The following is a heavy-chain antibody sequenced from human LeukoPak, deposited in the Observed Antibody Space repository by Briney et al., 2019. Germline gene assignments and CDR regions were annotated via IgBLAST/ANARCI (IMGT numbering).Heavy chain of an antibody. CDR3: ARETRGHYYDSSGPDH. CDR2: ISSSDSST. D-gene: IGHD3-22*01. J-gene: IGHJ5*02. V-gene: IGHV3-48*04. CDR1: GFTFSSSS. Sequence: PGGSLRLSCAVSGFTFSSSSMNWVRQAPGKGLEWVSYISSSDSSTHYADSVKGRFTISRDNAKNSLYLQMNSLRVEDMGVYYCARETRGHYYDSSGPDHWGQGTLVTVSS.